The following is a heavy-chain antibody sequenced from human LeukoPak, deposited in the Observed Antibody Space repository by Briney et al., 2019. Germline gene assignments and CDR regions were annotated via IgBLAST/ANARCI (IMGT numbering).Heavy chain of an antibody. CDR3: ARRTYCSSTSCYGVWFDP. D-gene: IGHD2-2*01. CDR2: IYPGDSDT. J-gene: IGHJ5*02. CDR1: GXSFTSYW. Sequence: PGGSLRLSCKGSGXSFTSYWFGWVRQMPGKGLEWMGIIYPGDSDTRYSPSFQGQVSISADKSISTAYLQWSSLKASDTAMYYCARRTYCSSTSCYGVWFDPWGQGTLVTVSS. V-gene: IGHV5-51*01.